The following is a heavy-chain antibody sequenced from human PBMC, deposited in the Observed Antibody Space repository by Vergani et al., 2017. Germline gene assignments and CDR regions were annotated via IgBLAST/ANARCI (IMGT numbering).Heavy chain of an antibody. D-gene: IGHD2-21*01. Sequence: EVQLLESGGNLIQPGGSLRLSCGASGFTFSSYAMTWVRLAPGKGLHWVSAIRGSGGNTFYTDSVKGRFTISRDNSKDTLYLQMNSLRVEDTAIYYCAKARDPNCKGGNCYSYYYGLDLWGQGTTVTVSS. CDR3: AKARDPNCKGGNCYSYYYGLDL. V-gene: IGHV3-23*01. J-gene: IGHJ6*02. CDR2: IRGSGGNT. CDR1: GFTFSSYA.